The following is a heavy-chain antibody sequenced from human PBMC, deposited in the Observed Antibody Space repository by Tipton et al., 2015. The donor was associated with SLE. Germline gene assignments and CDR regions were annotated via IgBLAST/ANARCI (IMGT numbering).Heavy chain of an antibody. V-gene: IGHV3-30*02. CDR3: AQEKSGIQLGALDF. J-gene: IGHJ3*01. CDR1: GFIFSNYG. Sequence: SLRLSCAASGFIFSNYGLHWVRQAPGKGLEWVAFIQTDGVTKYYADSVKGRFTVSRDDSKNTLYLHMNRLRVEDTAVYFCAQEKSGIQLGALDFWGPGTMVTVTA. D-gene: IGHD5-24*01. CDR2: IQTDGVTK.